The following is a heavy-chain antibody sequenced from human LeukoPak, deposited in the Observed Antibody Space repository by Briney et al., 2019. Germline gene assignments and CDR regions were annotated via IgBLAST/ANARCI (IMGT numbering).Heavy chain of an antibody. Sequence: GGSLRLSCAASGFTFSSYAMHWVRQAPGKGLEWVAVISYDGSNKYYADSVKGRFTISRDNSRNTVYLQMNSLKAEDTAIYSCAMELSVYRLHGLDFWGQGTKVTVSS. J-gene: IGHJ3*01. CDR2: ISYDGSNK. D-gene: IGHD5/OR15-5a*01. CDR3: AMELSVYRLHGLDF. V-gene: IGHV3-30*04. CDR1: GFTFSSYA.